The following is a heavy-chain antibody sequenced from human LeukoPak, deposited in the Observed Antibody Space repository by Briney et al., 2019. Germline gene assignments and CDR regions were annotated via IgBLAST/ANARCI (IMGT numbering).Heavy chain of an antibody. CDR2: ISYDGSNK. CDR1: GFTFSSYG. J-gene: IGHJ6*03. CDR3: AKVGDYLYYYYMDV. Sequence: PGGSLRLSCAASGFTFSSYGMHWVRQAPGKGLEWVAVISYDGSNKYYADSVKGRFTISRDNSKNTLYLQMNSLRAEDTAVYYCAKVGDYLYYYYMDVWGKGTTVTVSS. V-gene: IGHV3-30*18. D-gene: IGHD4-17*01.